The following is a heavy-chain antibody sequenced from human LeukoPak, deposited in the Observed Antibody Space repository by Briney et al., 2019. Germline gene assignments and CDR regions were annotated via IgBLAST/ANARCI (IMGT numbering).Heavy chain of an antibody. CDR3: ARRTYYYDSSGSNFDY. CDR2: IYPGDSDT. Sequence: GESLKISCKGSGYSFTSYWIGWVRQMPGKGLEWMGIIYPGDSDTRYSPSFQGQVTISADKSISTAYLQWSSLKASDTAMYYCARRTYYYDSSGSNFDYWDQGTLVTVSS. D-gene: IGHD3-22*01. V-gene: IGHV5-51*01. CDR1: GYSFTSYW. J-gene: IGHJ4*02.